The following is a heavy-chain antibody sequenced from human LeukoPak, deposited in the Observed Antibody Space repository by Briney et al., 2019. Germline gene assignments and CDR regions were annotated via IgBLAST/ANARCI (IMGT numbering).Heavy chain of an antibody. CDR3: ARGVSGAYYYYYMDV. J-gene: IGHJ6*03. D-gene: IGHD1-26*01. Sequence: ASVKVSCKASGYTFADYYMQWVRQVPGQGLEWMGWINPNSGGTNYAQKFQGRVTMTRDTSISTAYMELSSLRSDDSAVYYCARGVSGAYYYYYMDVWGKGTTVTVSS. CDR2: INPNSGGT. CDR1: GYTFADYY. V-gene: IGHV1-2*02.